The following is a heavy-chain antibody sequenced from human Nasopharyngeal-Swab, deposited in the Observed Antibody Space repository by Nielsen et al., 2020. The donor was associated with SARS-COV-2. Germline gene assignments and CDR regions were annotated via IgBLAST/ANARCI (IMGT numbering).Heavy chain of an antibody. CDR3: ARAYGSGSYCDY. CDR2: IYHSGST. D-gene: IGHD3-10*01. Sequence: SETLSLTCAVSGGSISSSNWWSCVRQPPGKGLEWIGEIYHSGSTNYNPSLKSRVTISVDKSKNQFSLKLSSVTAADTAIYYCARAYGSGSYCDYWGQGTLVTVSS. V-gene: IGHV4-4*02. J-gene: IGHJ4*02. CDR1: GGSISSSNW.